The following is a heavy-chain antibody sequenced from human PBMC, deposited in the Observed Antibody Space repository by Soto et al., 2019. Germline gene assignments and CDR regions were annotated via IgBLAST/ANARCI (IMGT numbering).Heavy chain of an antibody. D-gene: IGHD6-19*01. J-gene: IGHJ4*02. Sequence: EVQLVESGGGLVQPGRSLRLSCAASGFTFDDYAMHWVRQAPGKGLEWVSGISWNSGSIGYAVSVRGRFTISRDNAKNSLYLQMNSLRAEDTALYYCAKDMWGACVAGTADYWGQGTLVTVSS. CDR2: ISWNSGSI. CDR3: AKDMWGACVAGTADY. V-gene: IGHV3-9*01. CDR1: GFTFDDYA.